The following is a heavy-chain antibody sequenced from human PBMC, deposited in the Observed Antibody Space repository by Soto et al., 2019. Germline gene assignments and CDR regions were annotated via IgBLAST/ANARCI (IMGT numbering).Heavy chain of an antibody. CDR1: GFTFSNAW. CDR3: AKDGTVTSAFDY. CDR2: IKSKTDGGTT. V-gene: IGHV3-15*07. D-gene: IGHD4-17*01. Sequence: PGGSLRLSCAASGFTFSNAWINWVRQAPGKGLEWVGRIKSKTDGGTTDYAAPVKGRFAISRDDSKNMVYLEMNSLKTEDTAVYYCAKDGTVTSAFDYWGQGTLVTVSS. J-gene: IGHJ4*02.